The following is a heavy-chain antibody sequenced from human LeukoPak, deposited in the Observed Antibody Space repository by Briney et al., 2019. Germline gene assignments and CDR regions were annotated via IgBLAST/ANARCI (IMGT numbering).Heavy chain of an antibody. V-gene: IGHV4-59*01. J-gene: IGHJ2*01. Sequence: SETLSLTCTVSGGSISRYYWSWIRQPPGKGLEWIGYKDYSRSTNYNRSLKSRVTISVDTSKNQFSLKLSSVTAADTAVYCCARVYYSSSYDYWYFDLWGRGTLVTVSS. CDR1: GGSISRYY. D-gene: IGHD6-13*01. CDR3: ARVYYSSSYDYWYFDL. CDR2: KDYSRST.